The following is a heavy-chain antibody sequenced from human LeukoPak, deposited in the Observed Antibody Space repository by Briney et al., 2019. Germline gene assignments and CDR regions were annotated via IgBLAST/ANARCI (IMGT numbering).Heavy chain of an antibody. CDR1: GSAFSGYT. CDR3: ALAFSGYDRWFPEPPDQ. CDR2: IITNLAST. Sequence: GASVKVSCKASGSAFSGYTITWVRQAPGQGLEWVGGIITNLASTNYAQKFQGRVTISADDSTSTAYMQLRSLTSEDTAFYYCALAFSGYDRWFPEPPDQWGQGTRVTVSS. V-gene: IGHV1-69*01. J-gene: IGHJ4*02. D-gene: IGHD5-12*01.